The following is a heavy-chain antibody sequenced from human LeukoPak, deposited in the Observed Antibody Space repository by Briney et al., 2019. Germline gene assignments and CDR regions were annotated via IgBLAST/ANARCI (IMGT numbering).Heavy chain of an antibody. CDR3: ARGRIGSNAFDI. V-gene: IGHV3-74*01. Sequence: GGSLRLSCAASGFTFSSYWMHWVRQAPGRGLVWVSRINTDGSSTTYADSVKGRFTISRDNAKNTLYLQMNSLRADDTAVYYCARGRIGSNAFDIWGQGTMVTVSS. J-gene: IGHJ3*02. CDR2: INTDGSST. CDR1: GFTFSSYW. D-gene: IGHD3-10*01.